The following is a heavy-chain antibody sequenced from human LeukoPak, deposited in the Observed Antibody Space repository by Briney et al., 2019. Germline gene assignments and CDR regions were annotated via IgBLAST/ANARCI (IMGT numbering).Heavy chain of an antibody. J-gene: IGHJ5*02. CDR1: GGTFSSYA. V-gene: IGHV1-69*06. D-gene: IGHD1-26*01. CDR3: AVYWPLKYHWFDP. Sequence: GASVKVSCKASGGTFSSYAISWVRQAPGQGLEWMGGIIPIFGTANYAQKFQGRVTITADKSTSTAYMELRSLRSEDTAVYYCAVYWPLKYHWFDPWGQGTLVTVSS. CDR2: IIPIFGTA.